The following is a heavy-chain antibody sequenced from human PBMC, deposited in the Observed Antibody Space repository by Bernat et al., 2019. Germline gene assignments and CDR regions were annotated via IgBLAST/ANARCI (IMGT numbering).Heavy chain of an antibody. CDR1: GYTFTSYY. V-gene: IGHV1-46*01. CDR2: INPSGGST. CDR3: ARSPWGGYYFDY. D-gene: IGHD3-16*01. J-gene: IGHJ4*02. Sequence: QVQLVQSGAEVKKPGASVKVSCKASGYTFTSYYMHWVRQAPGQGLEWMGIINPSGGSTSYAQKLQGRVTMTTDTSTSTAYMELRSLRSDDTAVYYCARSPWGGYYFDYWGQGTLVTVSS.